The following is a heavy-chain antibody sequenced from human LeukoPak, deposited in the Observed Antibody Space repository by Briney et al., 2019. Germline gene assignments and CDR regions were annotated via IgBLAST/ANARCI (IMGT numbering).Heavy chain of an antibody. D-gene: IGHD2-21*02. CDR2: ISWNSGSI. Sequence: GGSLRLSCAASGFTFDDYAMHWVRQAPGKGLEWVSGISWNSGSIGYADSVKGRFTISRDNSENTLYLQTNSLRAEDTAVYYCVLTVVNAFDIWGQGTLVTVSS. V-gene: IGHV3-9*01. CDR3: VLTVVNAFDI. J-gene: IGHJ3*02. CDR1: GFTFDDYA.